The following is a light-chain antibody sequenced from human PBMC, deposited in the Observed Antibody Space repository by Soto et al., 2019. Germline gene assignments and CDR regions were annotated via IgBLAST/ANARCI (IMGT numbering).Light chain of an antibody. CDR1: QSVSSSY. CDR3: QQYGSSPWT. V-gene: IGKV3-20*01. Sequence: IVLKQSPGTLSLSPGERATLSCRASQSVSSSYLAWYQQKPGQAPRLLIYGASSRATGIPDRFSGSGSGTDFTLTISRLEPEDFAVYYCQQYGSSPWTFGQGTKVDIK. J-gene: IGKJ1*01. CDR2: GAS.